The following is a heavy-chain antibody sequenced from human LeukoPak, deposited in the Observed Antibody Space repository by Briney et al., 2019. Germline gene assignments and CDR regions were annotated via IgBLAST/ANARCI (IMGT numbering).Heavy chain of an antibody. V-gene: IGHV3-23*01. Sequence: GGSLRLSCAASGFTFSSYAMSWVRQAPGKGLEWVSDISGSGGSTYYADSVKGCSTISRDNSKNTLYLQTHSLRALDTAVYYCAQEWLSDAFDIWGQATMVTVSS. D-gene: IGHD6-19*01. J-gene: IGHJ3*02. CDR1: GFTFSSYA. CDR3: AQEWLSDAFDI. CDR2: ISGSGGST.